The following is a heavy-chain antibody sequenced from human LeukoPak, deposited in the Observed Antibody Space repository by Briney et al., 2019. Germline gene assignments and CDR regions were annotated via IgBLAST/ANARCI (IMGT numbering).Heavy chain of an antibody. CDR2: IYSGGNT. J-gene: IGHJ4*02. V-gene: IGHV3-66*01. CDR3: ARNET. CDR1: GFTVSTYS. Sequence: GGSLRLSCAASGFTVSTYSVNWVRQAPGKGLEWVSVIYSGGNTNYADSVKGRFTISRDSSKNTLYLRMNSLRAEDTAVYYCARNETWGQGTLVTVSS.